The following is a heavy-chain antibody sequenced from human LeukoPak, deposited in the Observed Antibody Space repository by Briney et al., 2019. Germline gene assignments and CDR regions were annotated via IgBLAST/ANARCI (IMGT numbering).Heavy chain of an antibody. D-gene: IGHD6-13*01. V-gene: IGHV1-24*01. CDR1: GYTLTELS. CDR3: ARVGALSSSWLLY. Sequence: ASVKVSCKVSGYTLTELSMHWVRQAPGKGLEWMGGFDPEDGETIYAQKFQGRVTMTEDTSTDTAYMELNSLRAEDTAIYYCARVGALSSSWLLYWGQGTLVTVSS. CDR2: FDPEDGET. J-gene: IGHJ4*02.